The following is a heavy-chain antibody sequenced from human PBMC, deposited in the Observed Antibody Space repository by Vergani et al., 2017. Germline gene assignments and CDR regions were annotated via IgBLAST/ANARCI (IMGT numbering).Heavy chain of an antibody. J-gene: IGHJ4*02. CDR3: ARGYYYDSSGYLALDY. CDR1: GGSISSSSYY. V-gene: IGHV4-39*07. D-gene: IGHD3-22*01. Sequence: QVQLQESGPGLVKPSQTLSLTCTVSGGSISSSSYYWGWIRQPPGKGLEWIGSIYYSGSTYYNPSLKSRVTISVDTSSSTVYMELSSLRSEDTAVYYCARGYYYDSSGYLALDYWGQGTLVTVSS. CDR2: IYYSGST.